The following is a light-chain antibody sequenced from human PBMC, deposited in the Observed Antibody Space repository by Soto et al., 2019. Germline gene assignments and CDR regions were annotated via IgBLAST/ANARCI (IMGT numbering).Light chain of an antibody. CDR1: QSLLHSDGKNY. V-gene: IGKV2-28*01. CDR3: MQPLQTPYT. Sequence: DIVMTQSPLSLPVTPGEPASISCRSSQSLLHSDGKNYLDWYLQKPGQSPHLLIYLASNRASGVPDRISGSGSGTDFTLKISRVEAEDVGVYYCMQPLQTPYTCGQGTRLEMK. CDR2: LAS. J-gene: IGKJ2*01.